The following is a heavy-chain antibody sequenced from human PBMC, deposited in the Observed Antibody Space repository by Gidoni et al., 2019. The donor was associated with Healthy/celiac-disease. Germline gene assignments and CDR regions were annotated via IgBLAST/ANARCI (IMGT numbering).Heavy chain of an antibody. CDR2: IYSGGST. D-gene: IGHD3-22*01. J-gene: IGHJ4*02. Sequence: EVQLVESGGGLIQPGGSLRLSCAASGFTVSSNYMSWVRQAPGKGLEWVSVIYSGGSTYYADSVKGRFTISRDNSKNTLYLQMNSLRVEDTAVYYCASSYYYDSSAYYYGDYWGQGTLVTVSS. CDR1: GFTVSSNY. CDR3: ASSYYYDSSAYYYGDY. V-gene: IGHV3-53*01.